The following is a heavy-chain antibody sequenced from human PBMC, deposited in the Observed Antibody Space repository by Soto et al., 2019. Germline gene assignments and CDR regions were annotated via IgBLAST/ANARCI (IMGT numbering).Heavy chain of an antibody. Sequence: EVQLLESGGGLIQPGGSLRLSCAASEFTFSTYAMTWVRQAPGKGLEWVSAISGGGGSTYYADSVKGRFTISRDNSKNRLYLQRNTLRAEDTGVYYCAKNFVSGNYPWGMDVWGQATTVTVSS. CDR3: AKNFVSGNYPWGMDV. D-gene: IGHD1-26*01. CDR1: EFTFSTYA. V-gene: IGHV3-23*01. J-gene: IGHJ6*02. CDR2: ISGGGGST.